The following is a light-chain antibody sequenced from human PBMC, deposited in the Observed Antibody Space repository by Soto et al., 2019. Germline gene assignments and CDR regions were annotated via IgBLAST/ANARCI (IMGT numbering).Light chain of an antibody. CDR1: QSVSSS. CDR2: DTS. CDR3: QQYVHWPPGA. V-gene: IGKV3-15*01. J-gene: IGKJ1*01. Sequence: EIVVTQSPATLSVSPGERVTLSCRASQSVSSSLAWYQQRPGQAPRLLIYDTSTRAAGIAARFGGSGSGTEFTLAISSLQSEDSAVYYCQQYVHWPPGAFGRGTTVEVK.